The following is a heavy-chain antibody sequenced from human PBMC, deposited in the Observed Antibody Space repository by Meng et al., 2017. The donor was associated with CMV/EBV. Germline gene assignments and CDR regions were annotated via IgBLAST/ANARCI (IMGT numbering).Heavy chain of an antibody. CDR1: GGSISSSSYY. D-gene: IGHD6-13*01. CDR3: ARGGIAAAGLH. Sequence: LQVQESGPGLVKPSETLSLTCTVSGGSISSSSYYWGWIRQPPGKGLEWIGSIYYSGSTYYNPSLKSRVTISVDTSKNQFSLKLSSVTAADTAVYYCARGGIAAAGLHWGQGTLVTVSS. J-gene: IGHJ4*02. CDR2: IYYSGST. V-gene: IGHV4-39*07.